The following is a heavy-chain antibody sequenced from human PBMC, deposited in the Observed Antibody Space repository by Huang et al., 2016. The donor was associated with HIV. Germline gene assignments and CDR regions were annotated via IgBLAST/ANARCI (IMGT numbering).Heavy chain of an antibody. Sequence: QVQLVESGGGVVQPGRSLRLSCAASGFTFSSYAMHWFRQAPGKGLEWGAVIAYDGSNKYYADSGKGRFTIARDNSKNTLYLQMNSLRAEDTAVYYCARDRDYYDSSGYYGFDYWGQGTLVTVSS. CDR2: IAYDGSNK. D-gene: IGHD3-22*01. CDR1: GFTFSSYA. J-gene: IGHJ4*02. CDR3: ARDRDYYDSSGYYGFDY. V-gene: IGHV3-30-3*01.